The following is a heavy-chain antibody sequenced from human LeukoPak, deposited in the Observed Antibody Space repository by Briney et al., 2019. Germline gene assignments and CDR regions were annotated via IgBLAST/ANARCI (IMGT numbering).Heavy chain of an antibody. Sequence: GGSLRLSWAASGFTFSSYSMNWVRQAPGKGLEWVSYISSSSSTIYYADSVKGRFTISRDNAKNSLYLQMNSLRAEDTAVYYCARDRCSSTSCYWGEDFDYWGQGTLVTVS. V-gene: IGHV3-48*01. D-gene: IGHD2-2*01. J-gene: IGHJ4*02. CDR1: GFTFSSYS. CDR2: ISSSSSTI. CDR3: ARDRCSSTSCYWGEDFDY.